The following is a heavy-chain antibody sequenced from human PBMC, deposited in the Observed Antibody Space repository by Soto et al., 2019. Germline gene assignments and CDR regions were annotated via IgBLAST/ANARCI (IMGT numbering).Heavy chain of an antibody. CDR2: MNPNSGNT. Sequence: GASVKVSCKASGYSFTGYSMHWVRQAPGQGLEWMGWMNPNSGNTGYAQKFQGRVTMTRNTSISTAYMELSSLRSEDTAVYYCARGVSGSYDWFNPWGQETLVTVAS. CDR1: GYSFTGYS. CDR3: ARGVSGSYDWFNP. J-gene: IGHJ5*02. D-gene: IGHD3-10*01. V-gene: IGHV1-8*02.